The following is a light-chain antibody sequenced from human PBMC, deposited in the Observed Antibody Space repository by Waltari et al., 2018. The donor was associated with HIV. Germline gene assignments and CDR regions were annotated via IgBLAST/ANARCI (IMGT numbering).Light chain of an antibody. CDR3: AAWDDSLGGRGL. V-gene: IGLV1-47*01. CDR1: SSNIGSNY. J-gene: IGLJ3*02. CDR2: RNP. Sequence: QSVLTQPPSATGTPGQRVTISCSGSSSNIGSNYVHWYQQLPGTTPKLLIYRNPQRPAGVPDRFSASKPGISASLAIRGLRSEDEGDYYCAAWDDSLGGRGLFGGGTRLTVL.